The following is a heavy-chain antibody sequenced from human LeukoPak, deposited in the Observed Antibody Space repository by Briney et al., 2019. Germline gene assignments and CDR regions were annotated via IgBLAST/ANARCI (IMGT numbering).Heavy chain of an antibody. CDR1: GGSISSYY. D-gene: IGHD3-10*01. Sequence: PSETLSLTCTVSGGSISSYYWSWIRQPAGKGLEWIGRIYTSGSTNYNPSLKSRVTMSVDTSKNQFSLKLSSVTAADTAVYYCAREASLLIWFGELSYYYYYMDVWGKGTTVTISS. J-gene: IGHJ6*03. CDR3: AREASLLIWFGELSYYYYYMDV. CDR2: IYTSGST. V-gene: IGHV4-4*07.